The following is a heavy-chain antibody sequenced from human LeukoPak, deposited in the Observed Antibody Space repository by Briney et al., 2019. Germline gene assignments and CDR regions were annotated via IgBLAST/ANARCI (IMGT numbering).Heavy chain of an antibody. CDR1: GFTFSGHW. CDR2: ISYDGTNI. Sequence: GGSLRHSCAASGFTFSGHWMSWVRQAPGKGLEWVAVISYDGTNIYYGGSVKGRFTISRDKSKNTLYLQMNSLRAEDTAVYYCARDGPSITTFGYFDYWGQGALLTVSS. D-gene: IGHD1-14*01. V-gene: IGHV3-30*03. J-gene: IGHJ4*02. CDR3: ARDGPSITTFGYFDY.